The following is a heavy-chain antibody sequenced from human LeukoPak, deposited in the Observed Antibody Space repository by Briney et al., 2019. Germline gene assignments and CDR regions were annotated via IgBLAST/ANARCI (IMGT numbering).Heavy chain of an antibody. V-gene: IGHV7-4-1*02. CDR1: GYTFTTYA. CDR3: ARDYSAEYFQH. Sequence: ASVKVSCKASGYTFTTYAMNWVRQAPGQGLEWMGWINTNTGNPTYAQGLTGRFVFSLDTSVSTAYLQISSLKAEDTAVYYCARDYSAEYFQHWGQGTLVTVSS. J-gene: IGHJ1*01. D-gene: IGHD2-21*01. CDR2: INTNTGNP.